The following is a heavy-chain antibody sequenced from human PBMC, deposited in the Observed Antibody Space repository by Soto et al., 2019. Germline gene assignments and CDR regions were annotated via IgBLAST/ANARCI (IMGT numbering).Heavy chain of an antibody. Sequence: GGSLRLSCAASGFTFDSYAMSWVRQAPGKGLEWVSLIIVTGSTTYYADSVKGRFTISRDNSKNTLFLQMNSLRAEDTAVYYCAKDVKTTVVRAYDYWGQGTQVTVSS. CDR1: GFTFDSYA. J-gene: IGHJ4*02. CDR2: IIVTGSTT. D-gene: IGHD2-15*01. V-gene: IGHV3-23*01. CDR3: AKDVKTTVVRAYDY.